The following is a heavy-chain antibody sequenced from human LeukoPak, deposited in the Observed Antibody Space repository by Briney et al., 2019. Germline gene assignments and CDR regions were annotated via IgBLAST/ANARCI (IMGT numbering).Heavy chain of an antibody. CDR2: INHSGST. CDR1: GGSINSYY. Sequence: SETLSLTCTVSGGSINSYYWSWIRQPPGKGLEWIGEINHSGSTNYNPSLKSRVTISVDTSKNQFSLKLSSVTAADTAVYYCARVGCSSTSCYIRYNWFDPWGQGTLVTVSS. J-gene: IGHJ5*02. D-gene: IGHD2-2*02. V-gene: IGHV4-34*01. CDR3: ARVGCSSTSCYIRYNWFDP.